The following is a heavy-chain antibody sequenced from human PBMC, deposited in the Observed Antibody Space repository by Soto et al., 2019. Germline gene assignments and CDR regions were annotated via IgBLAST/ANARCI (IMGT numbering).Heavy chain of an antibody. CDR1: GFTFSSYG. CDR3: ARDLNSSGWSYYFDY. V-gene: IGHV3-33*01. J-gene: IGHJ4*02. CDR2: IWYDGSNK. Sequence: QVQLVESGGGVVQPGRSLRLSCAASGFTFSSYGMHWVRQAPGKGLEWVAVIWYDGSNKYYADSVKGRFTISRDNSKNTLYLQMNSLRAEDTAVYYCARDLNSSGWSYYFDYWGQGTLVTVSS. D-gene: IGHD6-19*01.